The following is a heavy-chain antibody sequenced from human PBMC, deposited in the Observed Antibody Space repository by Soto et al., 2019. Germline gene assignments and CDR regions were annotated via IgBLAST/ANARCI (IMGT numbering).Heavy chain of an antibody. CDR3: ARGSVACLYYYYYGMDV. J-gene: IGHJ6*02. V-gene: IGHV4-34*01. CDR1: GGSFSGYY. CDR2: INHSGST. Sequence: QVQLQQWGAGLLKPSETLSLTCAVYGGSFSGYYWSWIRQPPGKGLEWIGEINHSGSTNYNPSLKSRVTISVDTSKNQFSLKLSSVTAADTAVYYCARGSVACLYYYYYGMDVWGQGTTVTVSS. D-gene: IGHD6-19*01.